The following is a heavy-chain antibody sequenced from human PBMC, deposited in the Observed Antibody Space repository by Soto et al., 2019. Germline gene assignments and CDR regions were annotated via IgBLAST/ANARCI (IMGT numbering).Heavy chain of an antibody. Sequence: SETLSLTCTVSGGSISSRGYYWGWIRQPPGKGLEWIGTIYYSGSTYYNPSLKSRVTISVDTSKNQFSLKLSSVTAADTAVYYCAPRNLLAPCGQGSLVPVSS. J-gene: IGHJ5*02. CDR3: APRNLLAP. CDR1: GGSISSRGYY. D-gene: IGHD1-26*01. CDR2: IYYSGST. V-gene: IGHV4-39*01.